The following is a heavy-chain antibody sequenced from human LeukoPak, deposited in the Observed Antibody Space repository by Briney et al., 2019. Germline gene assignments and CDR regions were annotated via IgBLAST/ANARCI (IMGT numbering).Heavy chain of an antibody. D-gene: IGHD5-12*01. CDR1: GFIFSSYW. V-gene: IGHV3-74*01. CDR2: INSDGSST. J-gene: IGHJ4*02. Sequence: PGGSLRLSCAADGFIFSSYWMHWARQAPGKGLVWVSRINSDGSSTNYADSVKGRFTISRDNAKNTLYLQMNSLRAEDTAVYYGFAASNSGSWDWGRGTLVTVSS. CDR3: FAASNSGSWD.